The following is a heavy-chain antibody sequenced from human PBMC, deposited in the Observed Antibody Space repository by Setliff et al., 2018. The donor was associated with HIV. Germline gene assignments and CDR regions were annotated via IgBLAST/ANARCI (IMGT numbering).Heavy chain of an antibody. Sequence: ASVKVSCKASGDTFTSYYMHWVRRAPGQGLEWMGMISPSGASTKYAQRLQGRVTLTRDTSSSTVYVELSSLRSDDTAVYYCATSSRIYYYSYMDVWGKGTTVTVSS. D-gene: IGHD2-2*01. CDR1: GDTFTSYY. CDR3: ATSSRIYYYSYMDV. J-gene: IGHJ6*03. CDR2: ISPSGAST. V-gene: IGHV1-46*01.